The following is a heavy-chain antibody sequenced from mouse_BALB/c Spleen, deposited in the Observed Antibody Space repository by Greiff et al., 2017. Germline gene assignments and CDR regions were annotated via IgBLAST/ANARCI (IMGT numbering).Heavy chain of an antibody. CDR3: ARSGVDGDYVSWCAY. Sequence: QVQLQQSGAELVRPGTSVKISCKASGYTFTNYWLGWVKQRPGHGLEWIGDIYPGGGYTNYNEKFKGKATLTADTSSSTAYMQLSSLTSEDSAVYFCARSGVDGDYVSWCAYWGQGTLVTVSA. D-gene: IGHD2-13*01. CDR2: IYPGGGYT. V-gene: IGHV1-63*02. CDR1: GYTFTNYW. J-gene: IGHJ3*01.